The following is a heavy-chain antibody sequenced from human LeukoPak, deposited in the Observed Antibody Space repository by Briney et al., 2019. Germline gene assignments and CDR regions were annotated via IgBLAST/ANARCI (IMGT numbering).Heavy chain of an antibody. V-gene: IGHV3-23*01. J-gene: IGHJ5*01. CDR3: AKPISGGLAVTADWFHP. CDR1: GFTFSSYG. CDR2: INANSGTT. Sequence: GGSLRLSCAASGFTFSSYGMHWVRQAPGKGLEWVSTINANSGTTSYAASVRGRFTISRDNSKNTLYLQVNTLRADDTATYYCAKPISGGLAVTADWFHPWGQGTLVVVSS. D-gene: IGHD6-19*01.